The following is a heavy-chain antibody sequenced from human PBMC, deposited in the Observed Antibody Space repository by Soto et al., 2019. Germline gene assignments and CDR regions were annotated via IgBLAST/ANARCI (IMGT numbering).Heavy chain of an antibody. CDR1: GFTFSDYY. V-gene: IGHV3-11*06. J-gene: IGHJ4*02. D-gene: IGHD3-22*01. Sequence: QVQLVESGGGLVKPGGSLRLSCAASGFTFSDYYMSWIRQAPGKGLEWVSYISSSSSYTNYADSVKGRFTISRDNAKNSLYLQMNSLRAEDTAVYYCARGWDYYDSSERPFDYWGQGTLVTVSS. CDR3: ARGWDYYDSSERPFDY. CDR2: ISSSSSYT.